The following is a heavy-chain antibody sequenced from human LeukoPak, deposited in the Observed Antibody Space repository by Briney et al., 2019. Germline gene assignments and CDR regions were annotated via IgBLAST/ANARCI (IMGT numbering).Heavy chain of an antibody. Sequence: PGGSLRLSCAASGFAFSSYSMNWVRQAPGKGLEWVSYISGSSSTIYYADSVKGRFIISRDNAKNSLYLQMNSLRAEDTAVYYCAREQQLVLDYWGQGTLVTVSS. J-gene: IGHJ4*02. CDR1: GFAFSSYS. CDR3: AREQQLVLDY. D-gene: IGHD6-13*01. CDR2: ISGSSSTI. V-gene: IGHV3-48*01.